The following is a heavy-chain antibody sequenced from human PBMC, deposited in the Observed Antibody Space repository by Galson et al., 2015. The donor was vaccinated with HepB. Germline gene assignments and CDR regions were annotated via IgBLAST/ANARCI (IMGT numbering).Heavy chain of an antibody. CDR3: ARIGLYYDSSGHRDAFDI. Sequence: TCAVYGGSFSGYYWSWIRQPPGKGLEWIGKINHSGSTNYNPSLKSRVTISVDTSKNQFSLKLSSVTAADTAVYYCARIGLYYDSSGHRDAFDIWGQGTMVTVSS. CDR1: GGSFSGYY. CDR2: INHSGST. D-gene: IGHD3-22*01. V-gene: IGHV4-34*01. J-gene: IGHJ3*02.